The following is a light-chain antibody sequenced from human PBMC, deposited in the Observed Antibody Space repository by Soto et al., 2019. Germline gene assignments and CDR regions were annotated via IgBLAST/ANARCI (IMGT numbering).Light chain of an antibody. CDR2: GAP. CDR3: QQYNNWPPIT. CDR1: QSVSSN. V-gene: IGKV3D-15*01. J-gene: IGKJ5*01. Sequence: EIVLTQSPVTLSLSPGERATLSCRASQSVSSNLAWYQQKPGQAPRLLIYGAPTRATGIPARFSGSGSGTEFTLTISSLQSEDFAVYYCQQYNNWPPITFGQGTRMEIK.